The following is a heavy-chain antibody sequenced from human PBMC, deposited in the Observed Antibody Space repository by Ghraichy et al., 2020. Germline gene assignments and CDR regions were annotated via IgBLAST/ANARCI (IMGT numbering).Heavy chain of an antibody. J-gene: IGHJ1*01. D-gene: IGHD4-23*01. CDR2: IYYSGNT. CDR1: GGSINSYY. Sequence: SETLSLTCTVSGGSINSYYWSWFRQPPGKGLEWIGYIYYSGNTNYNPSLESRVTISVDTSKNQFSLKLTSVTAADTAVYYCARHESGGYFRHWGQGTLVTVSS. V-gene: IGHV4-59*08. CDR3: ARHESGGYFRH.